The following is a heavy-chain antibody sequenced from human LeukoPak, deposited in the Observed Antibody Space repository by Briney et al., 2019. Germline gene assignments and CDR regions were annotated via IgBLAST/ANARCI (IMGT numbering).Heavy chain of an antibody. CDR3: AKARQATYYDFWSGYFDY. V-gene: IGHV3-9*01. CDR2: ISWNSGSI. CDR1: GFTFDDYA. Sequence: PGRSLRLSCAASGFTFDDYAMHWVRQAPGKGLEWVSGISWNSGSIGYADSVKGRFTISRDNAKNSLYLQMNSLRAEDTALYYCAKARQATYYDFWSGYFDYWGQGTPVTVSS. D-gene: IGHD3-3*01. J-gene: IGHJ4*02.